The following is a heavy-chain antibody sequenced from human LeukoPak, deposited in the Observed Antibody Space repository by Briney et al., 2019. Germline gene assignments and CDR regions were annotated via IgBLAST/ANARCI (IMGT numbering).Heavy chain of an antibody. CDR1: GFTFSTYW. J-gene: IGHJ4*02. Sequence: GGSLRLSCTASGFTFSTYWMSWVRPAPGKGLECVASIKQDGSEKEYVDSVKGRFTISRDNAKNSLYLQMISLRAEDTGVYYCARWRGAQSEFEYWGQGTLVTVSS. CDR3: ARWRGAQSEFEY. CDR2: IKQDGSEK. V-gene: IGHV3-7*01. D-gene: IGHD3-3*01.